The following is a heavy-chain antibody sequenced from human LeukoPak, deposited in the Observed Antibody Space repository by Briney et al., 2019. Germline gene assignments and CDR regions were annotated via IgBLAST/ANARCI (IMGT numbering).Heavy chain of an antibody. CDR1: GYSFTNYW. Sequence: GASLKISCKASGYSFTNYWIGWVRQMPGKGLEWMGITYPGDSDTKYSPSFQGQVTISADKSINPAYLQSSSLRASDTAMYYCARQGTIVAGTLGTTFDYWGQGTLLTVSS. J-gene: IGHJ4*02. V-gene: IGHV5-51*01. CDR2: TYPGDSDT. D-gene: IGHD5-12*01. CDR3: ARQGTIVAGTLGTTFDY.